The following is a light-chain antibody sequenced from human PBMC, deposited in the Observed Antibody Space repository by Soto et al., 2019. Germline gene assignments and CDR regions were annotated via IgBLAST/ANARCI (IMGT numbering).Light chain of an antibody. CDR1: QSISSY. CDR3: QQYDTYSPT. J-gene: IGKJ2*01. V-gene: IGKV1-5*03. Sequence: DIQMTQSPSTLSASVGDRVTITCRASQSISSYLAWYQQKPGKAPNLLISKASSLERGVPSRFSGSGSGTEFTLTISRLQPDDFATYYCQQYDTYSPTFGQGTKLEIK. CDR2: KAS.